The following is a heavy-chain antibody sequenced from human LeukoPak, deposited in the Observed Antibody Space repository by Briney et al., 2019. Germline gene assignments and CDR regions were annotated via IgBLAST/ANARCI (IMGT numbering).Heavy chain of an antibody. CDR2: INPNSGGT. CDR1: GYTFTGYY. CDR3: ARDLTYYDFWSGYPPDY. J-gene: IGHJ4*02. V-gene: IGHV1-2*02. D-gene: IGHD3-3*01. Sequence: ASVKVSCKASGYTFTGYYMHWVRQAPGQGLEWMGWINPNSGGTNYAQKFQGRVTMTRDTSISTAYMELSRLRSDDTAVYYCARDLTYYDFWSGYPPDYWGQGTLVTVSS.